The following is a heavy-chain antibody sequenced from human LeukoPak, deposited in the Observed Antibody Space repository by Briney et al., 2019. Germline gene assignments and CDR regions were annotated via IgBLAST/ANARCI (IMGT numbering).Heavy chain of an antibody. CDR1: GFTFSSYA. J-gene: IGHJ4*02. CDR2: ISGSGGST. Sequence: GGSLRLSCAASGFTFSSYAMSWVRQAPGEGLEWVSAISGSGGSTYYADSVKGRFTISRDNSKNTLYLQMNSLRAEDTAVYYCASDGIAAAPGEQFDYWGQGTLVTVSS. CDR3: ASDGIAAAPGEQFDY. D-gene: IGHD6-13*01. V-gene: IGHV3-23*01.